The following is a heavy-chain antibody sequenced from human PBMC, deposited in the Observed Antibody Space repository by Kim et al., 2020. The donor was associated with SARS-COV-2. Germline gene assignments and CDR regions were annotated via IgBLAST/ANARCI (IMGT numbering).Heavy chain of an antibody. CDR1: GGSISGYS. CDR3: ARSSITMVRGVMPHFDY. CDR2: IYYIGST. D-gene: IGHD3-10*01. V-gene: IGHV4-59*01. Sequence: SETLSLTCNVSGGSISGYSWNWIRQPPGKGLEWIGYIYYIGSTNYNPSLKSRVTMSVDTSKNQFSLKLSSMTAADTAVYYCARSSITMVRGVMPHFDYWG. J-gene: IGHJ4*01.